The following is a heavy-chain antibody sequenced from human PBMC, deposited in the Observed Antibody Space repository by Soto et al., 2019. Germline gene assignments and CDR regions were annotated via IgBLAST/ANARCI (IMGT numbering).Heavy chain of an antibody. D-gene: IGHD2-2*01. CDR1: GFTFSSYA. Sequence: GGSLRLSCAASGFTFSSYAMSWVRQAPVKGLEWVSAISGSGGSTYYADSVKGRFTISRDNPKNTLYLQMNSLRAEDTAVYYCARGRDYCSSTSCLVGYWGQGTLVTVSS. J-gene: IGHJ4*02. CDR2: ISGSGGST. CDR3: ARGRDYCSSTSCLVGY. V-gene: IGHV3-23*01.